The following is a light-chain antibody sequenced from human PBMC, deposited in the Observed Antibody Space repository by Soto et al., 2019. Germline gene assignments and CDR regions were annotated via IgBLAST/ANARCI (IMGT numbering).Light chain of an antibody. CDR3: NSYTSSNTRI. Sequence: QSALTQPASVYGSPGQSITISCTGTSNDIGGYNYVSWYQQHPGKAPKLIIYDFNSRPSGVSNRFSGSKSGNTASLTISGLQAEDEADYYCNSYTSSNTRIFGGGTKLTVL. V-gene: IGLV2-14*03. CDR1: SNDIGGYNY. CDR2: DFN. J-gene: IGLJ2*01.